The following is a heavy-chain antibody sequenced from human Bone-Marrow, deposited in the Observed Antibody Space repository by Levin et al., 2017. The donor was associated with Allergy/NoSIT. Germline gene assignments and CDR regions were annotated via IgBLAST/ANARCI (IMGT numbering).Heavy chain of an antibody. CDR2: IYSGGST. Sequence: PGGSLRLSCAASGFTVSSNYMSWVRQAPGKGPEWVSVIYSGGSTYYADSVKGRFTISRDNSKNTLYLQMNSLRAEDTAVYYCARGWFGELLSHWGLGTLVTVSS. J-gene: IGHJ4*02. D-gene: IGHD3-10*01. CDR3: ARGWFGELLSH. CDR1: GFTVSSNY. V-gene: IGHV3-53*01.